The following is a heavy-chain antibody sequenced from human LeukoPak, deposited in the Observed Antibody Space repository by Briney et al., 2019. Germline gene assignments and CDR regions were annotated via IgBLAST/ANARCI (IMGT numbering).Heavy chain of an antibody. J-gene: IGHJ4*02. CDR1: GFTFSSYG. CDR2: IRYDGSNK. CDR3: AKSPAIPGSYYRWYFDY. D-gene: IGHD3-10*01. V-gene: IGHV3-30*02. Sequence: GGSLRLSCAASGFTFSSYGMLWVRQAPGKGLEWVAFIRYDGSNKYYADSVKGRFTISRDNSKNTLYLQMNSLRAEDTAVYYCAKSPAIPGSYYRWYFDYWGQGALVTVSS.